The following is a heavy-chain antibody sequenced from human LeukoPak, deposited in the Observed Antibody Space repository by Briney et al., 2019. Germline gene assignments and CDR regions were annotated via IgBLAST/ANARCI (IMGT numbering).Heavy chain of an antibody. CDR2: ISGSGGRT. Sequence: GGSLRLSCAASGFTFSSFWMSWVRQAPGKGLEWVSAISGSGGRTYYADSVKGRFTISRDNSKNTLYLQLNSLRAEDAAIYYCAKGTAAYYDSSGYYYWGQGTLVTVSS. V-gene: IGHV3-23*01. CDR3: AKGTAAYYDSSGYYY. J-gene: IGHJ4*02. CDR1: GFTFSSFW. D-gene: IGHD3-22*01.